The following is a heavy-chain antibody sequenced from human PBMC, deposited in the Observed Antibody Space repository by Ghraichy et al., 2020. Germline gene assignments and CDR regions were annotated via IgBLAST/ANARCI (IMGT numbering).Heavy chain of an antibody. CDR3: ARERRYSSSPYYGMDV. CDR2: ISSSSSST. CDR1: GFTFSDYY. Sequence: GGSLRLSCAASGFTFSDYYMSWIRQAPGKGLEWVSYISSSSSSTNYADSVKGRFTISRDNAKNSLYLQMNSLRAEDTAVYYCARERRYSSSPYYGMDVWGQGTTVTVSS. J-gene: IGHJ6*02. V-gene: IGHV3-11*06. D-gene: IGHD6-6*01.